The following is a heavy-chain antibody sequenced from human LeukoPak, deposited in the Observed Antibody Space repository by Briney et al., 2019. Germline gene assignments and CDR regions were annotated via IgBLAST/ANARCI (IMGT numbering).Heavy chain of an antibody. Sequence: ASVKLSCKASGYTFTSYDINWVRQATGQGLEWMGWMNPTSGNTGYAQKFQGRVTLTRNTSISTAYMELSSLRSEDTAVYYCARSLARIRGVKGAFDIWGQGTMVTVSS. CDR3: ARSLARIRGVKGAFDI. V-gene: IGHV1-8*01. J-gene: IGHJ3*02. D-gene: IGHD3-10*01. CDR1: GYTFTSYD. CDR2: MNPTSGNT.